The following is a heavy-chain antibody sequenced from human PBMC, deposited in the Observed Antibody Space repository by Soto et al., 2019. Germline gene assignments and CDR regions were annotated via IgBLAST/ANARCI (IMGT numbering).Heavy chain of an antibody. CDR3: TRDRGTAMVPDY. J-gene: IGHJ4*02. D-gene: IGHD5-18*01. CDR2: INSDGSAT. V-gene: IGHV3-74*01. CDR1: GFTFSSYW. Sequence: EVQLVESGGGLVQPGGSLRLSCAASGFTFSSYWMHWVRQAPGKGLVWVSRINSDGSATSYADSVKGRFTISRDNAKNTVNLQMNSLRAEETAVYYCTRDRGTAMVPDYWGQGTLVTVSS.